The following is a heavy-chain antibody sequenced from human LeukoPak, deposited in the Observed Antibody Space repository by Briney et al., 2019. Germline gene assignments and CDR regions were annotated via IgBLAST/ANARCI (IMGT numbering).Heavy chain of an antibody. J-gene: IGHJ3*02. CDR1: GGSISNYF. V-gene: IGHV4-59*08. D-gene: IGHD2-15*01. CDR2: IHDTGRT. CDR3: ARLLRWSEDGFDI. Sequence: SETPSLTCTVSGGSISNYFWSWIRQSPGKGLECIGYIHDTGRTNYNPSLESRVTISIDTSNQFSLTLRSVTAADTAVYYCARLLRWSEDGFDIWGQGTMVAISS.